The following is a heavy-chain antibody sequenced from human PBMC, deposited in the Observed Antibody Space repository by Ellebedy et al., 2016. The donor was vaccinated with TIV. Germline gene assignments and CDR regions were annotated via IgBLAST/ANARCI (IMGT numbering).Heavy chain of an antibody. Sequence: ASVKVSCXASGYTFTSYYMHWVRQAPGQGLEWMGWINPNTGGTNYAQNFQGRVTMTRDTSISTAYMELSRLRSDDTAGYYCARDVGDSTRGDYYYGMDVWGQGTTVTVSS. D-gene: IGHD3-10*01. CDR3: ARDVGDSTRGDYYYGMDV. J-gene: IGHJ6*02. CDR1: GYTFTSYY. CDR2: INPNTGGT. V-gene: IGHV1-2*02.